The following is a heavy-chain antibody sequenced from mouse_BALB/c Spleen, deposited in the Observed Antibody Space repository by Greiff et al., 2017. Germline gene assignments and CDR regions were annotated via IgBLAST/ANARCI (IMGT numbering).Heavy chain of an antibody. V-gene: IGHV1-62-2*01. CDR3: ARHGTYYRYDPYFDY. CDR1: GYTFIEYI. Sequence: QVQLQQSGAGLVKPGASVKLSCKASGYTFIEYIIHWVKQRSGQGLEWIGWFYPGSGSIKYNEKFKDKATLTADKSSSTVYMELSRLTSEDSAVYFCARHGTYYRYDPYFDYWGQGTTLTVSS. CDR2: FYPGSGSI. D-gene: IGHD2-14*01. J-gene: IGHJ2*01.